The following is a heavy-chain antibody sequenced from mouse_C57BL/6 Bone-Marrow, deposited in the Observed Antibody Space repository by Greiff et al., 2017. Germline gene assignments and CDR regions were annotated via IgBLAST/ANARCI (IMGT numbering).Heavy chain of an antibody. CDR1: GFNITDYY. Sequence: VQLKQSGAELVRPGASVKLSCTASGFNITDYYMHWVKQRPEQGLEWIGRIDPEDGDTEYAPKFQGKATMTADTSSNTAYLQLSSLTSEDSAVXYCTTRLGGVLGGQGTLVTVSA. J-gene: IGHJ3*01. V-gene: IGHV14-1*01. CDR3: TTRLGGVL. CDR2: IDPEDGDT. D-gene: IGHD3-3*01.